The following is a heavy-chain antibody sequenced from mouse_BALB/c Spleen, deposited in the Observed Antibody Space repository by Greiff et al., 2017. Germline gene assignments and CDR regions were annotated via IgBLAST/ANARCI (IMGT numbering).Heavy chain of an antibody. CDR1: GFTFSSYA. CDR2: ISSGGGYT. J-gene: IGHJ4*01. V-gene: IGHV5-9-4*01. D-gene: IGHD1-1*01. CDR3: ARDLYYGRSLYYYAMDY. Sequence: EVQLVESGGGLVKPGGSLKLSCAASGFTFSSYAMSWVRQSPEKRLEWVAEISSGGGYTYYPDTVTGRFTISRDNAKNTLYLEMSSLRSEDTAMYYCARDLYYGRSLYYYAMDYWGQGTSVTVSS.